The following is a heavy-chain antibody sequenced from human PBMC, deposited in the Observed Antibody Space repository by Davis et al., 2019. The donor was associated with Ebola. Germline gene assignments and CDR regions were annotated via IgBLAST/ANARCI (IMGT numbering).Heavy chain of an antibody. J-gene: IGHJ4*02. CDR3: ARGGYGRSYFDY. Sequence: SETLSLTCTVSGGSISTHYWSWIRQPPGKGLEWIGYIYYSGSTTYNPSLRSRVTISVDTSKTQFSLKVSSVTAADTAVYYCARGGYGRSYFDYWGQGTLVTVSS. CDR1: GGSISTHY. V-gene: IGHV4-59*11. CDR2: IYYSGST. D-gene: IGHD1-1*01.